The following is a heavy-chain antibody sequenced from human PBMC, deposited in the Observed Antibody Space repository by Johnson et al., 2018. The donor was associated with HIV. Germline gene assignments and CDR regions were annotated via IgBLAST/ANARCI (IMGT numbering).Heavy chain of an antibody. CDR2: ISSDGGSS. Sequence: VQLVESEGGLVQPGGSLRLSCAASGFTFSSYAMHWVRQAPGKGLEYVSAISSDGGSSYSANSVKGRFTISRDNSKNTLFLQMGSLRAEDMAVYYCARRAHDAFDIWGQGTMVTVSS. V-gene: IGHV3-64*01. CDR3: ARRAHDAFDI. CDR1: GFTFSSYA. J-gene: IGHJ3*02.